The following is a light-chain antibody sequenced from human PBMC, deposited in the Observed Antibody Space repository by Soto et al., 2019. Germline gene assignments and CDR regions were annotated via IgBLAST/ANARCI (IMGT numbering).Light chain of an antibody. CDR2: GAS. CDR1: QSVNSN. Sequence: VITQSPATLSVSPGERATLSCRASQSVNSNLAWYQQKPGQAPRLLIYGASSRATGIPDRFSGSGSGTDFTLTISRLEPEDFAVYYCQQYGSSPRTFGQGTKVDIK. CDR3: QQYGSSPRT. V-gene: IGKV3-20*01. J-gene: IGKJ1*01.